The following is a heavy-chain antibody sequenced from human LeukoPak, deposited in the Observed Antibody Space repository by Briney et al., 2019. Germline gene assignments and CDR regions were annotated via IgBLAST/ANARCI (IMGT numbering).Heavy chain of an antibody. CDR3: ARSKELHFDY. D-gene: IGHD1-26*01. CDR1: GFTFSSYA. J-gene: IGHJ4*02. V-gene: IGHV3-30*01. CDR2: ISYDGSNK. Sequence: GGSLRLSCAASGFTFSSYAMHWVRQAPGKGLEWVAVISYDGSNKYYADSVKGRFTISRDNSKNTLYLQMNSLRAEDTAVYYCARSKELHFDYWGQGTLVTVSS.